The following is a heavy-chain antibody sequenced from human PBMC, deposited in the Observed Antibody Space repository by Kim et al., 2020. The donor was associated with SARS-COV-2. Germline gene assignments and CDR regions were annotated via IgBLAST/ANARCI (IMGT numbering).Heavy chain of an antibody. CDR1: GGSFSGYY. V-gene: IGHV4-34*01. J-gene: IGHJ5*02. Sequence: SETLSLTCAVYGGSFSGYYWSWIRQPPGKGLEWIGEINHSGSTNYNPSLKSRVTISVDTSKNQFSLKLSSVTAADTAVYYCARGRPGLPEAWGQGTLVTVSS. CDR3: ARGRPGLPEA. CDR2: INHSGST.